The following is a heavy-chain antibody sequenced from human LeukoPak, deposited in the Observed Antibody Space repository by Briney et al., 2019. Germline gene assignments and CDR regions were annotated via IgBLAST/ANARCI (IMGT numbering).Heavy chain of an antibody. Sequence: GASVKVSCKASGYTFTSYDINWVRQATGQGLEWMGWMNPNSGNTGYAQKFQGRVTMTGNTSISTAYMELSSLRSEDTAVYYCARGYYGSGSYYPSIDYWGQGTLVTVSS. CDR2: MNPNSGNT. J-gene: IGHJ4*02. V-gene: IGHV1-8*01. D-gene: IGHD3-10*01. CDR3: ARGYYGSGSYYPSIDY. CDR1: GYTFTSYD.